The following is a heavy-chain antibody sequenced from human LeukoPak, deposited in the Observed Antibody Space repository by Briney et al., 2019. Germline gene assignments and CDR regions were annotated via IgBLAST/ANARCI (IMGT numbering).Heavy chain of an antibody. D-gene: IGHD3-16*01. CDR2: ISGSGDNT. J-gene: IGHJ4*02. CDR3: AIGQLWTPSH. V-gene: IGHV3-23*01. CDR1: GFTFGSFA. Sequence: PGGSLRLSCAASGFTFGSFAMAWVRQAPGKGLEWVPAISGSGDNTYYADSVKGRFTISRDNSKNTLYLQMNSLRAEDTAVYYCAIGQLWTPSHWGQGALVTVSS.